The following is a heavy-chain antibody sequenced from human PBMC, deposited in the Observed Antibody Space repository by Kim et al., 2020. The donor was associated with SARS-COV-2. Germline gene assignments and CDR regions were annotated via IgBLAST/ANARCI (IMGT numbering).Heavy chain of an antibody. D-gene: IGHD3-10*01. CDR1: GGSFSGYY. Sequence: SETLSLTCAVYGGSFSGYYWSWIRQPPGKGLEWIGEINHSGRTNYNPSLKSRVTISGDTSKNQFSLKLTSVTAADAAVYFCARRLSNTSGWGSHYCDLWGPGILVTVSS. CDR2: INHSGRT. V-gene: IGHV4-34*01. J-gene: IGHJ4*02. CDR3: ARRLSNTSGWGSHYCDL.